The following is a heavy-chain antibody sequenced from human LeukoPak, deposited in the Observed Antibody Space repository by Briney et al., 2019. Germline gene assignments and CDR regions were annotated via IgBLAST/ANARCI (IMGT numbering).Heavy chain of an antibody. CDR1: GFTFSSHG. CDR2: VSIGGSFI. Sequence: PGGSLRLSCAASGFTFSSHGMNWVRQAPGKGLEWVSFVSIGGSFIYYADSVKGRFTISRDDAKNSLYLQMNSLTAEDTAEYYCARNKINTVTTGWYFDLWGRGTLVSVSS. D-gene: IGHD4-17*01. J-gene: IGHJ2*01. CDR3: ARNKINTVTTGWYFDL. V-gene: IGHV3-21*01.